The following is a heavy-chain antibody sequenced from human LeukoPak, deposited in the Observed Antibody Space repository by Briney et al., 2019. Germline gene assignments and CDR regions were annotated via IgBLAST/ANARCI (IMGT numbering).Heavy chain of an antibody. CDR3: ARGRITMIRCFDY. V-gene: IGHV1-69*01. CDR1: GGTFSSYA. J-gene: IGHJ4*02. CDR2: IIPIFGTA. D-gene: IGHD3-22*01. Sequence: SVKVSCKASGGTFSSYAISWVRQAPGQGLEWMGGIIPIFGTANYAQKFQGRVTITADESTSTDYMELSSLRSEDTAVYYCARGRITMIRCFDYWGQGTLVTVSS.